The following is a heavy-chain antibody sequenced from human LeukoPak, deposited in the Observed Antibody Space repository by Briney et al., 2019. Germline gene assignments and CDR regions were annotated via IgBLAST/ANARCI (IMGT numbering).Heavy chain of an antibody. D-gene: IGHD5-18*01. CDR2: IYYSGST. V-gene: IGHV4-39*01. CDR1: GGSISSSSYY. Sequence: SETLSLTCTVSGGSISSSSYYWGWIRQPPGKGLEWIGSIYYSGSTYYNPSLKSRVTTSVDTSKNQFSLKLSSVTAADTAVYYCARYRAMVNYWGQGTLVTVSS. CDR3: ARYRAMVNY. J-gene: IGHJ4*02.